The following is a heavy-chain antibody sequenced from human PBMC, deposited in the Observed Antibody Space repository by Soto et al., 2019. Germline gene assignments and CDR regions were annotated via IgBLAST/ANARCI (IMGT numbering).Heavy chain of an antibody. CDR3: GRGDGSSGYPFDP. V-gene: IGHV3-48*02. J-gene: IGHJ5*01. CDR2: ISSSSSTI. CDR1: GFTFNSYS. Sequence: GGSLRLSCAASGFTFNSYSMNWVRQAPGKGLEWVSYISSSSSTIYYADSVKGRFTISRDNAKNSLYLQMNRLRDEDTAVYYWGRGDGSSGYPFDPWGQGTLVTVSS. D-gene: IGHD3-22*01.